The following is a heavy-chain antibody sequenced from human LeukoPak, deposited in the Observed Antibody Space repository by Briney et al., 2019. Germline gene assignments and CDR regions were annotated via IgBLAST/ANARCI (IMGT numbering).Heavy chain of an antibody. D-gene: IGHD2-2*01. CDR1: GFIVSSNY. J-gene: IGHJ4*02. CDR2: IYSGGST. V-gene: IGHV3-53*01. Sequence: SGGSLRLSCTVSGFIVSSNYMSWVRQPPGKGLEWVSVIYSGGSTYYADSVKGRFTISRDNSKNTLYLQMNGLRAEDTAVYYCARDGGTGGYCSSATCSPFDYWGQGTLVTVSS. CDR3: ARDGGTGGYCSSATCSPFDY.